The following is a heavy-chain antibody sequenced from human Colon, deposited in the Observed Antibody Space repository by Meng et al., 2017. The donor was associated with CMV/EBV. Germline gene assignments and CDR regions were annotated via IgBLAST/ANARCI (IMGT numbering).Heavy chain of an antibody. CDR3: VTVDHAFWGSLGP. V-gene: IGHV3-23*01. CDR1: GFMFTNNV. CDR2: ITNSGGSA. D-gene: IGHD3/OR15-3a*01. Sequence: GGSLRLSCAASGFMFTNNVMNWVRQAPGKGLEWVSTITNSGGSANYADSARGRFTISRDNSKNTLYLQMHSLRADDTAVYYCVTVDHAFWGSLGPWGQGTLVTVSS. J-gene: IGHJ1*01.